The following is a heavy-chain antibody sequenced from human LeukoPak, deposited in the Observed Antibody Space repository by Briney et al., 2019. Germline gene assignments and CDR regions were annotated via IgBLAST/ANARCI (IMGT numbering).Heavy chain of an antibody. D-gene: IGHD6-6*01. CDR1: GGSISSGSYY. J-gene: IGHJ4*02. Sequence: SETLSLTCTVSGGSISSGSYYWSWIRQPAGKGLEWIGRIYTSGSTNYNPSLKSRVTISVDTSKNQFSLKLSSVTAADTAVYYCARDVIAARGSFDYWGQGTLVTVSS. CDR2: IYTSGST. V-gene: IGHV4-61*02. CDR3: ARDVIAARGSFDY.